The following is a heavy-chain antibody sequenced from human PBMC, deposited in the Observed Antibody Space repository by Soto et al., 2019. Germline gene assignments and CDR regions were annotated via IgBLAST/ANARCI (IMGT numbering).Heavy chain of an antibody. CDR2: ISSSSSYI. V-gene: IGHV3-21*01. D-gene: IGHD6-25*01. J-gene: IGHJ3*02. CDR3: ARDPRGAFDI. CDR1: GFTFSSYS. Sequence: GGSLRLSCAASGFTFSSYSMNWVRQAPGKGLEWVSSISSSSSYIYYADSVKGRFTISRDNAKNSLYLQMNSLRAEDTTVYYCARDPRGAFDIWGQGTMVTVSS.